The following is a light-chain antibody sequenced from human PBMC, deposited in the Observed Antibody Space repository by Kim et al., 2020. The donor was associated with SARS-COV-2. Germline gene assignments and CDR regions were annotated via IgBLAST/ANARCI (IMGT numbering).Light chain of an antibody. CDR1: QSINTRY. V-gene: IGKV3-20*01. Sequence: EIVLTQSPGTLSSSPGERATLSCRASQSINTRYLAWYQQKPGQAPRLLIFAASSRATGIPDRFSGSGSGTDFTLTISRLEPEDFAVYYCQQYDTEPRTFGQGTKVDIK. J-gene: IGKJ1*01. CDR3: QQYDTEPRT. CDR2: AAS.